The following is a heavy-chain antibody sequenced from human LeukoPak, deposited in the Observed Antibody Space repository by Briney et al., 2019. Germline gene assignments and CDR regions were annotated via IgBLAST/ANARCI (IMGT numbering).Heavy chain of an antibody. D-gene: IGHD7-27*01. V-gene: IGHV3-30*02. CDR3: AKDGDTIYFDFDS. CDR2: IRYDGSNT. J-gene: IGHJ4*02. CDR1: GFSFSHYG. Sequence: GGSLRLSCAASGFSFSHYGMHWVRQAPGKGLECVAFIRYDGSNTYYANSVKGRFTISRDDSRNTLYLQMNSLRPEDTAVYYCAKDGDTIYFDFDSWGQGTLVTVSS.